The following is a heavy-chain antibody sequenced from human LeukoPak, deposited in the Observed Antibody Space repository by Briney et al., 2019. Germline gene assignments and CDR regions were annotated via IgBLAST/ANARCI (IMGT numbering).Heavy chain of an antibody. CDR3: ASDRDSSATGSGYEFDP. D-gene: IGHD3-9*01. Sequence: SETLSLTCAVYGGSFSGYYWSWIRQPPGKGLEWIGEINHSGSTNYNPSLKSRVTISVDKSKNQFSLKLSSVTAADTAVYYCASDRDSSATGSGYEFDPWGQGTLVTVSS. V-gene: IGHV4-34*01. CDR2: INHSGST. CDR1: GGSFSGYY. J-gene: IGHJ5*02.